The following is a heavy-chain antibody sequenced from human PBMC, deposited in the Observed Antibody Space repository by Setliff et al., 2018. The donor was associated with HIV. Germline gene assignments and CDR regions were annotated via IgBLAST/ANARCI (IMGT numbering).Heavy chain of an antibody. CDR3: ARVTSDSSGYYWGYYFDY. CDR1: GFTFSIFP. J-gene: IGHJ4*02. CDR2: ISSDGNDK. V-gene: IGHV3-30*04. Sequence: PGGSLRLSCAASGFTFSIFPMHWLRQAPGKELEWVAVISSDGNDKYNADSVHGRFTIARDNSENALYLKMNGLRSEDTAVYYWARVTSDSSGYYWGYYFDYGGQGTRVTVSS. D-gene: IGHD3-22*01.